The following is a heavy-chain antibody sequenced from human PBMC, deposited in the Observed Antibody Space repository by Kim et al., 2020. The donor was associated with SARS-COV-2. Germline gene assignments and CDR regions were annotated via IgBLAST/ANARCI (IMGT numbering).Heavy chain of an antibody. CDR3: AKDRGHYYDTSGYYSTYDY. Sequence: GRFTSSRDTSKNKLYLQMNSLRDEDTAVYYCAKDRGHYYDTSGYYSTYDYWGQGTLVTVSS. V-gene: IGHV3-23*01. J-gene: IGHJ4*02. D-gene: IGHD3-22*01.